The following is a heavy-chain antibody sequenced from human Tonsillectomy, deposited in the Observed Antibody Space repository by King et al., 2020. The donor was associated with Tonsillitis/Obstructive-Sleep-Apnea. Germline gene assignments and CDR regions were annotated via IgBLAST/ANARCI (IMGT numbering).Heavy chain of an antibody. J-gene: IGHJ6*03. V-gene: IGHV3-33*01. Sequence: EKRGEAGGGVVQPGRSLRLSCAASGFTFRSYGMHWARQAPGKGLEWVAVIWYDGSNKYYADSVKGRFTISRDNSKNTLYLQMNSLRAEDTAVYYCARDSTYCSSTSCYQYYYYYMDVWGKGTTVTVSS. D-gene: IGHD2-2*01. CDR2: IWYDGSNK. CDR3: ARDSTYCSSTSCYQYYYYYMDV. CDR1: GFTFRSYG.